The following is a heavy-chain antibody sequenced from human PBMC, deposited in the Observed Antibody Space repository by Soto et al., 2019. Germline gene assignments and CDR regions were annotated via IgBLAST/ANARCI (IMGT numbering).Heavy chain of an antibody. J-gene: IGHJ6*02. V-gene: IGHV1-69*06. CDR1: GGTFSSYA. CDR2: IIPIFGTA. Sequence: QVQLVQSGAAVKKHGSSVKVSCKASGGTFSSYAISWVRQAPGQGLEWMGGIIPIFGTANYAQKFQGRVTITADKSTSTAYMELSSLRSEDTAVYYCASAGYCSSTSCLYYYYGMDVWGQGTTVTVSS. CDR3: ASAGYCSSTSCLYYYYGMDV. D-gene: IGHD2-2*01.